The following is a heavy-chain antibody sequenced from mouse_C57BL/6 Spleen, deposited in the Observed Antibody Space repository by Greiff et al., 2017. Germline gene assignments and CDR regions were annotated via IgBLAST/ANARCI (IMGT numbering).Heavy chain of an antibody. Sequence: QVQLQQSGAELVKPGASVKLSCKASGYTFTSYWMQWVKQRPGQGLEWIGEIDPSDSYTNYNQKFKGKATLTVDTSSSPAYMQLSSLTSDDSAVYYCVRGAYGSFDYWGQGTTLTVSS. V-gene: IGHV1-50*01. CDR3: VRGAYGSFDY. CDR1: GYTFTSYW. D-gene: IGHD1-1*01. J-gene: IGHJ2*01. CDR2: IDPSDSYT.